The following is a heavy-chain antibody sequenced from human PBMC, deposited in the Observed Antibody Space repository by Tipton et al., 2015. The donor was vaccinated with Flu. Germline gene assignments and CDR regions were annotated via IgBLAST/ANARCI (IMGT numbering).Heavy chain of an antibody. J-gene: IGHJ6*02. V-gene: IGHV3-13*01. CDR2: IDSAGDT. Sequence: SLRLSCAVSGFTLTRYGMSWVRQATGEGLQWVSAIDSAGDTYYLDSVKGRFTISRDNAKNSLYLRMNSLRAGDTAVYFCARGPLPDSNWYNGMDVWGQGTTVTVSS. CDR1: GFTLTRYG. D-gene: IGHD6-13*01. CDR3: ARGPLPDSNWYNGMDV.